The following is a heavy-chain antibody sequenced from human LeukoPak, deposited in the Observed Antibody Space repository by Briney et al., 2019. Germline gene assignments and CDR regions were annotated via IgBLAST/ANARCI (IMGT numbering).Heavy chain of an antibody. CDR2: INQGGSEK. CDR3: ARDVGDL. D-gene: IGHD2-21*02. J-gene: IGHJ4*02. Sequence: GGSLRLSCAPSGSTFSTYWMGWVRQAPGKGLEWLANINQGGSEKYYVDSVKGRFTISRDNAKNSLFLQMNSLRAGDTAVYYCARDVGDLWGQGTLVTVSS. V-gene: IGHV3-7*01. CDR1: GSTFSTYW.